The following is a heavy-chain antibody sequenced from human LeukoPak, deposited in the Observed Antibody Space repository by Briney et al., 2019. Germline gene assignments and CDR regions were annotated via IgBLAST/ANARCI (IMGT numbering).Heavy chain of an antibody. CDR1: EFTVSSNY. D-gene: IGHD5-18*01. V-gene: IGHV3-66*02. CDR2: IYSGGST. J-gene: IGHJ4*02. Sequence: GGSLRLSCAASEFTVSSNYMSWVRQAPGKGLEWVSIIYSGGSTYYADSMKGRFTISRDNSKNTLYLQMNSLRAEDTAVYFCVRVGYSYGYGDWNHFDYWGQGTLVTVS. CDR3: VRVGYSYGYGDWNHFDY.